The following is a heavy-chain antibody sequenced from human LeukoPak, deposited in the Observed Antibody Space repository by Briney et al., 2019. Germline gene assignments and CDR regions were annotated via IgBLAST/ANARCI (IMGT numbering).Heavy chain of an antibody. J-gene: IGHJ4*02. CDR2: IYTSGST. Sequence: PSETLSLTCTVSGGSISSYYWSWIRQPAGKGLEWIGRIYTSGSTNYNPSLKSRVTISVDTSKNQFSLKLSSVTAADTAVYYCASIKTYYDILTGYGPRYYFDYWGQGTLVTVSS. V-gene: IGHV4-4*07. CDR3: ASIKTYYDILTGYGPRYYFDY. D-gene: IGHD3-9*01. CDR1: GGSISSYY.